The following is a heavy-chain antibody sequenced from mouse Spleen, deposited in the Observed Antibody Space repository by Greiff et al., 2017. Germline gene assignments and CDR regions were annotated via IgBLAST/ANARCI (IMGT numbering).Heavy chain of an antibody. V-gene: IGHV5-9-3*01. J-gene: IGHJ2*01. Sequence: EVQRVESGGGLVKPGGSLKLSCAASGFTFSSYAMSWVRQTPEKRLEWVATISSGGSYTYYPDSVKGRFTISRDNAKNTLYLQMSSLRSEDTAMYYCARHFLDYWGQGTTLTVSS. CDR1: GFTFSSYA. CDR3: ARHFLDY. CDR2: ISSGGSYT.